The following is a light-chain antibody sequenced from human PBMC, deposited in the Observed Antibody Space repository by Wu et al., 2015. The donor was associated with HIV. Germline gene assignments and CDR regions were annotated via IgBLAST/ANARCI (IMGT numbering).Light chain of an antibody. V-gene: IGKV3-20*01. CDR1: QSVSSYS. Sequence: EIVLTQSPGTLSLSPGERATLSCRASQSVSSYSLAWYQQKPGQAPRLLIYVASSRATGVPDRFSGSGSGTEFTLTISRLAPEDLAVYYCQQYGSSPLTFGGGTKVEIK. CDR2: VAS. J-gene: IGKJ4*01. CDR3: QQYGSSPLT.